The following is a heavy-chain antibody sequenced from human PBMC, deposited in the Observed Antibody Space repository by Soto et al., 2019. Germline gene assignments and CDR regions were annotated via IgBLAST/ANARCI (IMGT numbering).Heavy chain of an antibody. V-gene: IGHV3-74*03. D-gene: IGHD3-3*01. CDR2: INSGGSNI. Sequence: GGSLRLSCTASGVNLRNYWMHWVRQAPGKGLVWVSRINSGGSNIKYADSVKGRFTISRDNARNTLYLKMNSVTAADTAVYYCARGHDFWSGFSYFDYWGQGTLVTVSS. J-gene: IGHJ4*02. CDR1: GVNLRNYW. CDR3: ARGHDFWSGFSYFDY.